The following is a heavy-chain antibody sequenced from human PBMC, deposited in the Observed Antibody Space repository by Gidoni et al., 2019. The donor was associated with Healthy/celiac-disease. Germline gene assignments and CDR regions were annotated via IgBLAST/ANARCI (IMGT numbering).Heavy chain of an antibody. Sequence: QVQLVQSGAEVKKPGASVKVSCKASGYTFTSYGISWVRQATGQGLEWMGWISAYNGNTNYAQKLQGRVTMTTDTSTSTAYMELRSLRSDDTDVYYCARESVYYDSSGYYENWGQGTLVTVSS. V-gene: IGHV1-18*01. CDR2: ISAYNGNT. CDR3: ARESVYYDSSGYYEN. J-gene: IGHJ4*02. CDR1: GYTFTSYG. D-gene: IGHD3-22*01.